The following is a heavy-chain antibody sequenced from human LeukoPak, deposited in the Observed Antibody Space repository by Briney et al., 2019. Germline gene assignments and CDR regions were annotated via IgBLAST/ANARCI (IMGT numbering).Heavy chain of an antibody. J-gene: IGHJ4*02. CDR3: ARKMAAASYYFDY. CDR2: IFPGDSADSDI. V-gene: IGHV5-51*01. Sequence: GESLKISCKGYGYSFTRFWIGWVRQMPGKGLEWLGIIFPGDSADSDIRYSPSFQGQVTISAHKSISTAYLQWSSLKALDTAMYYCARKMAAASYYFDYWGQGTLVTVSS. CDR1: GYSFTRFW. D-gene: IGHD6-13*01.